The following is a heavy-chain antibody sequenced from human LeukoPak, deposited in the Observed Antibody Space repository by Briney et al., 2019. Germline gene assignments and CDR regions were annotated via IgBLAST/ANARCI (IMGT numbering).Heavy chain of an antibody. CDR2: ISSSGSTI. V-gene: IGHV3-48*04. J-gene: IGHJ3*02. D-gene: IGHD3-22*01. CDR3: ARELYYYDSSGYWPGSFDI. CDR1: GFTFSNYS. Sequence: GRSLRLSCAASGFTFSNYSMNWVRQAPGKGLEWVSYISSSGSTIYYADSVKGRFTISRDNAKNSLYLQMNSLRAEDTAVYYCARELYYYDSSGYWPGSFDIWGQGTMVTVSS.